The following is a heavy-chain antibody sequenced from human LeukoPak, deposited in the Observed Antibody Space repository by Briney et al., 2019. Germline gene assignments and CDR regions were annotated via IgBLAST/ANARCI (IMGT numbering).Heavy chain of an antibody. V-gene: IGHV3-23*01. CDR1: GFTFSSYA. CDR3: AKDLTVPVGAPNFDY. Sequence: GGSLRLSCAASGFTFSSYAMSWVRQAPGKGLEWVSAISGSGGSTYYADSVKGRFTISRDNSKNTLYLQMDSLRAEDTAVYYCAKDLTVPVGAPNFDYWGQGTLVTVSS. J-gene: IGHJ4*02. D-gene: IGHD1-26*01. CDR2: ISGSGGST.